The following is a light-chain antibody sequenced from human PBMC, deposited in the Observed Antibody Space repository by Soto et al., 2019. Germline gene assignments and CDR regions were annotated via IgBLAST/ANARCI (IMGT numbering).Light chain of an antibody. CDR2: GAS. CDR3: QQYDSSPWT. Sequence: EIVLTQSPGTLSLSPGERATLSGRASQSVSSNYLAWYQQKPGQAPRLLIYGASSRATGISDKFSGSGSGTDFTLTISRLEPEDFAVYYCQQYDSSPWTFGQGTKVEIK. J-gene: IGKJ1*01. CDR1: QSVSSNY. V-gene: IGKV3-20*01.